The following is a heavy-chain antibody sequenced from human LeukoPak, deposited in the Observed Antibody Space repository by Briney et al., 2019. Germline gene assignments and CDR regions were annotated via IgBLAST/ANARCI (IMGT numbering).Heavy chain of an antibody. CDR1: GYTFTSYG. CDR2: ISAYNGNT. J-gene: IGHJ5*02. D-gene: IGHD3-9*01. V-gene: IGHV1-18*01. Sequence: ASVKVSCKASGYTFTSYGISWMRQAPGQGLEWMGWISAYNGNTNYAQKLQGRVTMTTDTSTSTAYMELRSLRSDDTAVYYCARDQYDILTGYYLRRFDPWGQGTLVTVSS. CDR3: ARDQYDILTGYYLRRFDP.